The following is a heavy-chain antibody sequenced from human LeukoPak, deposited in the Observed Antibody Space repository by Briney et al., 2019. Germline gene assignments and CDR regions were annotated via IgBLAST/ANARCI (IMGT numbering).Heavy chain of an antibody. V-gene: IGHV4-4*07. Sequence: SETLSLTCTVSGGSISSYYWSWIRQPAGKGLEWIGRIYTSGSTNYNPSLKSRVTMSVDTSKNQFSLKLSSVTAADTAVYYCARVRKEASRYYYYGMDVWGQGTTVTVSS. CDR1: GGSISSYY. CDR2: IYTSGST. CDR3: ARVRKEASRYYYYGMDV. J-gene: IGHJ6*02. D-gene: IGHD2-2*01.